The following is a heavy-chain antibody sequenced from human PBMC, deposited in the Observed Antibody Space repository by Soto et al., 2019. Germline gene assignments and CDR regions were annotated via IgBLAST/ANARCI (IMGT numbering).Heavy chain of an antibody. D-gene: IGHD1-26*01. J-gene: IGHJ4*02. V-gene: IGHV1-69*02. CDR3: AFQVGATSPFDY. CDR1: GGTFSSYT. CDR2: IIPILGIA. Sequence: QVQLVQSGAEVKKPGSSVKVSCKASGGTFSSYTISWVRQAPGQGLEWMGRIIPILGIANYAQKFQGRVTITADKSTNTAYMELSSLRSEDTAVYYCAFQVGATSPFDYWGQGTLVTVSS.